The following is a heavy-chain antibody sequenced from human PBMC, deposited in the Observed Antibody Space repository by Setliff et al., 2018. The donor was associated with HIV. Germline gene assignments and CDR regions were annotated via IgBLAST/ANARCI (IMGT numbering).Heavy chain of an antibody. J-gene: IGHJ5*01. V-gene: IGHV4-34*01. Sequence: KTSETLSLTCAVYGGSFPAYYWSWVRQPPGKGLEWIGEINYSGDTTYNPSLKSRVNMFIDTSKKQFSLELASVTAADTAVYYCVRQHGDYAFGSWGQGTLVTVSS. CDR1: GGSFPAYY. CDR3: VRQHGDYAFGS. CDR2: INYSGDT. D-gene: IGHD4-17*01.